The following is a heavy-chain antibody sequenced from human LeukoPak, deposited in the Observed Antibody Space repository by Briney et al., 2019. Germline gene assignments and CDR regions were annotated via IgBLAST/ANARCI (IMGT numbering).Heavy chain of an antibody. Sequence: GGSLRLSCAASGFTVSTNYMSWVRQAPGKGVEWVSVIYSSGSTYYADSVKGRFTIFRDNSKNTLYLQMNSLRAEDTAVYYCARDGGLAPYSSSTPFDYWGQGTLVTVSS. V-gene: IGHV3-66*03. CDR3: ARDGGLAPYSSSTPFDY. CDR1: GFTVSTNY. CDR2: IYSSGST. D-gene: IGHD6-6*01. J-gene: IGHJ4*02.